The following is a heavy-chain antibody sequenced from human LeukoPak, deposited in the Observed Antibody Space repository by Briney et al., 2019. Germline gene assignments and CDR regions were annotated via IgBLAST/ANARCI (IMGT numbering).Heavy chain of an antibody. Sequence: SQTLSLTCAVSGGSISSGAYSWRWIRQPPGKGLEWIGYIYHSGSTYYNPSLKSRVTISVDRSKNQFSLKLSSVTAADTAVYYGARGLAAAVDAFDIWGQGTMVTVSS. CDR2: IYHSGST. CDR3: ARGLAAAVDAFDI. D-gene: IGHD6-13*01. J-gene: IGHJ3*02. V-gene: IGHV4-30-2*01. CDR1: GGSISSGAYS.